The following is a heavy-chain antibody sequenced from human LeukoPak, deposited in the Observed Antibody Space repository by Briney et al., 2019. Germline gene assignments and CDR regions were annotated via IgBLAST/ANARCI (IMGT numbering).Heavy chain of an antibody. J-gene: IGHJ4*02. CDR2: ISGSGTNT. V-gene: IGHV3-23*01. Sequence: GGSLRLSCAAFGFTFSSYAMSWVRQAPGKGLEWVSVISGSGTNTYYADSVKGRFTISRDNSKNTLYLQMNSLRAEDTALYCCVKHSAPVLAAARFDYWGQGNLVTVSS. CDR3: VKHSAPVLAAARFDY. CDR1: GFTFSSYA. D-gene: IGHD2-2*01.